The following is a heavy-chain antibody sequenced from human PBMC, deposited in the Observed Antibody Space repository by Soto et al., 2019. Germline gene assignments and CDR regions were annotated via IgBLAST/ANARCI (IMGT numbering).Heavy chain of an antibody. V-gene: IGHV3-48*03. CDR2: ISSSGTTI. D-gene: IGHD4-4*01. CDR1: GFTFSSYE. Sequence: GGSLRLSCAASGFTFSSYEMNWVRQAPGQGQEWVSYISSSGTTIYYADSVKDRFTISRDNAKNSLYLQMNSLRAEDTAVYYCASVKDDYISFDYWGQGTLVTVSS. CDR3: ASVKDDYISFDY. J-gene: IGHJ4*02.